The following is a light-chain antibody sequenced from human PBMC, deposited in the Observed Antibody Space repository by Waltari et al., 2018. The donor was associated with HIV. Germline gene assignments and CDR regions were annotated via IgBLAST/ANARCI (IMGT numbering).Light chain of an antibody. CDR1: SSDAGDDNY. CDR3: SSYAGSSTWV. J-gene: IGLJ3*02. V-gene: IGLV2-8*01. CDR2: EVS. Sequence: QSALTQPPSASGSPGQSVTIHCTGISSDAGDDNYVSWYQQGPGKAPNFIIYEVSKRPSGVPDRFSGSKSGNTAALTVSGLQADDEADYYCSSYAGSSTWVFGGGTKLTVL.